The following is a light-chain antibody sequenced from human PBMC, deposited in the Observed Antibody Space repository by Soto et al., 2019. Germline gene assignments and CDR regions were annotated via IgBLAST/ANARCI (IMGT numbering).Light chain of an antibody. CDR1: SSDVGGYDF. CDR3: CSYAGDLAL. J-gene: IGLJ2*01. CDR2: DVS. Sequence: ALTQPRSVSGSHGQSVTISCTGTSSDVGGYDFVSWYQQHPGKAPKLMISDVSKRPSGVPDRFSGSKSGNTASLTISGLQAEDEADYYCCSYAGDLALFGGGTKVTVL. V-gene: IGLV2-11*01.